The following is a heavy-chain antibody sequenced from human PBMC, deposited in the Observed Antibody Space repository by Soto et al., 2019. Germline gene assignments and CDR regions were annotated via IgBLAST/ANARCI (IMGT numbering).Heavy chain of an antibody. CDR3: TKASRGASSSYNYGMEV. V-gene: IGHV3-9*01. J-gene: IGHJ6*02. CDR1: GFRFEDYA. CDR2: IGRNSGTI. D-gene: IGHD3-10*01. Sequence: EVQLVESGGGLVQPGRSLRLSCAASGFRFEDYAMNWVRQPPGKGLEWVSGIGRNSGTIGYAGSVKGRFTISRDNAKSSLFLQMNSLRPEDTALYYCTKASRGASSSYNYGMEVWGPGTTVTVSS.